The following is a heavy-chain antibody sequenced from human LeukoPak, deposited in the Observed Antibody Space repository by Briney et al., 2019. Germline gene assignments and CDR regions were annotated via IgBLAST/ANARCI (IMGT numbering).Heavy chain of an antibody. CDR3: AKDSIWFGESNPVGY. CDR2: IRYDGSNK. Sequence: GGSLRLSCAASGFTFSSYGMHWVRQAPGKGLEWVAFIRYDGSNKYYADSMKGRFTISRDDSKNTLYLQMNSLRAEDTAVHYCAKDSIWFGESNPVGYWGQGTLVTVSS. J-gene: IGHJ4*02. CDR1: GFTFSSYG. D-gene: IGHD3-10*01. V-gene: IGHV3-30*02.